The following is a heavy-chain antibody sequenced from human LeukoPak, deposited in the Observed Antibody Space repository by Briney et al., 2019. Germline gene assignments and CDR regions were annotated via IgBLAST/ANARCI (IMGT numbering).Heavy chain of an antibody. Sequence: SETLSLTCTVSGGSIGSNYWTWIRQPPGKGLEWIGEINHSGSTNYNPSLKSRVTISVDTSKNQFSLKLSSVTAADTAVYYCAYGGDYWGQGTLVTVSS. CDR3: AYGGDY. J-gene: IGHJ4*02. CDR1: GGSIGSNY. V-gene: IGHV4-34*01. CDR2: INHSGST. D-gene: IGHD4-17*01.